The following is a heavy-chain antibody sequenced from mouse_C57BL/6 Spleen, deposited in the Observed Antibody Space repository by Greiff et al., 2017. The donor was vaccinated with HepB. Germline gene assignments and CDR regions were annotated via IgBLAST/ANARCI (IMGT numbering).Heavy chain of an antibody. Sequence: VQLQESGPGLVAPSQSLSITCTVSGFSLNSYAISWVRQPPGKGLEWRGGILTGGGTNYNSALKSRLSISKDNSKSQVFLKMNSLQTEDTARYYCASFYGYRFAYWGQGTLVTVSA. D-gene: IGHD2-2*01. CDR2: ILTGGGT. J-gene: IGHJ3*01. CDR1: GFSLNSYA. V-gene: IGHV2-9-1*01. CDR3: ASFYGYRFAY.